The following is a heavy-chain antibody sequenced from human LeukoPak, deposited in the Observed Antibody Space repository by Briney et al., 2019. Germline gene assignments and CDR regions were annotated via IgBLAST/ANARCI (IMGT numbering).Heavy chain of an antibody. D-gene: IGHD1/OR15-1a*01. CDR2: IYSGQTT. V-gene: IGHV4-4*09. J-gene: IGHJ5*02. CDR3: ATHWLEATKTYSYCFDP. Sequence: SGPLSLPCSGSGGSINNYWWSWMRQPPGKGLEGIGYIYSGQTTDYTPSLNTRVTFSVNTSKNQLSLQLNSLTAAATAVYYFATHWLEATKTYSYCFDPWGQGTLVTVSS. CDR1: GGSINNYW.